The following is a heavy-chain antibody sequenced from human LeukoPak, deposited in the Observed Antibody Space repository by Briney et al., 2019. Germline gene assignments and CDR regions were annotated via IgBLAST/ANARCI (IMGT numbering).Heavy chain of an antibody. Sequence: PSETLSLTCAVSGGSSSSSNWWNWVRQPPGKGLEWIGYIYYSGSTYYNPSLKSRVTISVDTSKNQFSLKLSSVTAADTAVYYCAREVVSSGYYYYFDYWGQGTLVTVFS. V-gene: IGHV4-4*02. J-gene: IGHJ4*02. CDR2: IYYSGST. D-gene: IGHD3-22*01. CDR3: AREVVSSGYYYYFDY. CDR1: GGSSSSSNW.